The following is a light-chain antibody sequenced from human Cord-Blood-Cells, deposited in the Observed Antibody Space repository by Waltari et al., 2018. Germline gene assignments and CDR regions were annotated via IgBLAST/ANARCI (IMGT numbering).Light chain of an antibody. CDR1: SSDVGGYNY. CDR2: DVS. Sequence: QSALTQPASVSGSPGQSITISCTGTSSDVGGYNYVSWYQQHPGKAPKLMIYDVSKRPSGVSNRFSGSKSGNTASLTISGLQAEDEADYYCSSYTSSNTSVFGGGTKLTVL. V-gene: IGLV2-14*01. CDR3: SSYTSSNTSV. J-gene: IGLJ3*02.